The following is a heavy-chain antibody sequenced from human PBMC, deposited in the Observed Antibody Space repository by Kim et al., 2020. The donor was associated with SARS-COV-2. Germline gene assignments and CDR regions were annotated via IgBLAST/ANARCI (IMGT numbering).Heavy chain of an antibody. CDR1: GFTFSSYA. J-gene: IGHJ4*02. Sequence: GSLRLSCAASGFTFSSYAMHWVRQAPGKGLEWVAVISYDGSNKYYADSVKGRFTISRDNSKNTLYLQMNSLRAEDTAVYYCARDMWDIVVVPAAMAYYFDYWGQGTLVTVSS. CDR2: ISYDGSNK. CDR3: ARDMWDIVVVPAAMAYYFDY. D-gene: IGHD2-2*01. V-gene: IGHV3-30*04.